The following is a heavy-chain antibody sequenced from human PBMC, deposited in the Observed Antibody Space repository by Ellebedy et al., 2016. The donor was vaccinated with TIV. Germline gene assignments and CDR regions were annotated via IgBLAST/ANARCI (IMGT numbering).Heavy chain of an antibody. V-gene: IGHV1-46*01. CDR3: ARDRGKYPDSFDI. D-gene: IGHD1-14*01. J-gene: IGHJ3*02. CDR1: GYTFTSYY. CDR2: IDPSGGRT. Sequence: AASVKVSCKTSGYTFTSYYLHWVRQAPGQGPEWMGIIDPSGGRTTNAQKFQGRVTMTRDTSTSTVYMELSSLRSEDTAVYYCARDRGKYPDSFDIWGQGTMVIVTS.